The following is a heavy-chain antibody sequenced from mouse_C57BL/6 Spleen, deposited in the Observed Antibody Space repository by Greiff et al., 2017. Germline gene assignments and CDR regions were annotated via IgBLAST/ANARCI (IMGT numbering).Heavy chain of an antibody. D-gene: IGHD1-1*01. CDR1: GYAFSSYW. CDR2: IYPGDGDT. J-gene: IGHJ2*01. CDR3: ARDYGSSYYFDY. V-gene: IGHV1-80*01. Sequence: QVQLQQSGAELVKPGASVKISCKASGYAFSSYWMNWVKPRPGKGLEWIGQIYPGDGDTNYNGKFKGKATLTADKSSSTAYMQLSSLTSEDSAVYFCARDYGSSYYFDYWGQGTTLTVSS.